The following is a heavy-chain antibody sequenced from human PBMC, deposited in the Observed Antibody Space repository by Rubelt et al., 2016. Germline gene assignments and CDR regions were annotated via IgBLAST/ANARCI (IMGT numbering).Heavy chain of an antibody. CDR2: MYYSGRT. D-gene: IGHD3-10*01. CDR3: ARRRGGYYYGVFDY. J-gene: IGHJ4*02. V-gene: IGHV4-39*01. CDR1: YY. Sequence: YYWGWIRQPPGKGLGWIGSMYYSGRTYYNPSLKSRVTISVDTSKNQFSLKLRSVTAADSAVYYCARRRGGYYYGVFDYWGQGTLVTVSS.